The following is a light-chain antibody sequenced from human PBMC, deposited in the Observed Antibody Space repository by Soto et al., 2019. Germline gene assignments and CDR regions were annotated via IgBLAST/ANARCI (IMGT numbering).Light chain of an antibody. CDR3: QQTRAYPST. CDR2: GES. CDR1: QDITSY. V-gene: IGKV1-9*01. Sequence: IQLPQSPSSLSASVGDSFTITCRASQDITSYLAWYQQKTGKAPNTLIYGESTLQSGVPSRLSGSGSGTDLTLTISSLQAEDFASYYCQQTRAYPSTFGGGTKVDIK. J-gene: IGKJ4*01.